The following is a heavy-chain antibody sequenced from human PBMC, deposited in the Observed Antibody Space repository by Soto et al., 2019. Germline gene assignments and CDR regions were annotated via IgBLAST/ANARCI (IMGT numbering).Heavy chain of an antibody. CDR2: IYYSGST. Sequence: SETLSLTCAVSGGSISSGGYSWSWIRQPPGKGLEWIGYIYYSGSTNYNPSLKSRVTISVDTSKNQFSLKLTSVTAADTAVYNCARDNGYSYGYNLDHWGQGTLVTVSS. V-gene: IGHV4-61*08. J-gene: IGHJ4*02. CDR3: ARDNGYSYGYNLDH. CDR1: GGSISSGGYS. D-gene: IGHD5-18*01.